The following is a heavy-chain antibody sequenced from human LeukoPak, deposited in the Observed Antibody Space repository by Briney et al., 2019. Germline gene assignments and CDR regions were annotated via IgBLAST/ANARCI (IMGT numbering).Heavy chain of an antibody. V-gene: IGHV1-69*05. CDR3: AREEWELGGHDY. D-gene: IGHD1-26*01. J-gene: IGHJ4*02. CDR1: GGTFSSYA. CDR2: IIPIFGTA. Sequence: ASVKVSCKASGGTFSSYAISWVRQAPGQGLEWMAGIIPIFGTANYAQKFQGRVTITTDDSMSTAYMELSSLRSEDTAVYYGAREEWELGGHDYWGQGTLVTVSS.